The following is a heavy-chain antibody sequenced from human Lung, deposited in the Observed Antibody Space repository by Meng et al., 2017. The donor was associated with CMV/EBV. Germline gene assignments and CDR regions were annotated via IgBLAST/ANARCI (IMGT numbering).Heavy chain of an antibody. CDR3: AKDLGRSCSSSSCYTVTNAFSSALAD. V-gene: IGHV3-23*01. Sequence: ESLKISCAASGFSFSSYAMSWGRQAPGQGLEWVSGITGSGGTTYYPDPVKGRFTISRDNSKNTLYLQMNSLRAEDTALYYCAKDLGRSCSSSSCYTVTNAFSSALADWGQGTXVNGSS. CDR2: ITGSGGTT. D-gene: IGHD2-2*02. J-gene: IGHJ4*02. CDR1: GFSFSSYA.